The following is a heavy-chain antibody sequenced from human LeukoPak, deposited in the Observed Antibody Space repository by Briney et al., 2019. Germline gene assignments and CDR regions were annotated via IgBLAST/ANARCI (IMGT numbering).Heavy chain of an antibody. CDR1: GFTFSSYA. Sequence: GGSLRLSCAASGFTFSSYAMSGVRQAPGKGLEWVSAISGSGGSTYYADSVKGRFTISRDNSKNTLYLQMNSLRAEDTAVYYCAKALFAWFGEFSDYWGQGTLVTVSS. J-gene: IGHJ4*02. CDR2: ISGSGGST. CDR3: AKALFAWFGEFSDY. D-gene: IGHD3-10*01. V-gene: IGHV3-23*01.